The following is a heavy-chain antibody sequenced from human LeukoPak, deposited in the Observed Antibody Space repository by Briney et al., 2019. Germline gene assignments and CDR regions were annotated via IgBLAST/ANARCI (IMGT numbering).Heavy chain of an antibody. Sequence: PSETLSLTCTVSGGSISSYYWTWIRQPPGKGLEWIGYIYHSGSTNYNPSLKSRVTISVDASKNQFSLKLTSVTAADTAVYYCARHSTVTKAYFDPWGQGTLVTVSS. CDR2: IYHSGST. CDR3: ARHSTVTKAYFDP. V-gene: IGHV4-59*08. J-gene: IGHJ5*02. D-gene: IGHD4-17*01. CDR1: GGSISSYY.